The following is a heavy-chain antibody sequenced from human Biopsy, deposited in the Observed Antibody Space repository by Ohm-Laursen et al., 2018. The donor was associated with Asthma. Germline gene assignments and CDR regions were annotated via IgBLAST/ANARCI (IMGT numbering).Heavy chain of an antibody. D-gene: IGHD2-15*01. Sequence: GTLSLTCTVSGGSIRNYYWSWIRQPPGKGLEWIGNIHYSGSTYSNPSLKSRVTISVDTSKKQISLRLSSAIAADTAVYYCAGFCSGGNCPDHWGQGTLVTVSS. J-gene: IGHJ4*02. CDR2: IHYSGST. CDR1: GGSIRNYY. CDR3: AGFCSGGNCPDH. V-gene: IGHV4-59*01.